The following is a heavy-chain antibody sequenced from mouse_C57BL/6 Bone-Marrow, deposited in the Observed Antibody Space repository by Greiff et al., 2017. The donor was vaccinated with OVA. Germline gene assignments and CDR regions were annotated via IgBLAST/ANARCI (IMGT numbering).Heavy chain of an antibody. D-gene: IGHD2-2*01. CDR2: IHPNSGST. V-gene: IGHV1-64*01. Sequence: QVQLQQPGAELVKPGASVKLSCKASGYTFTSYWMHWVKQRPGQGLEWIGMIHPNSGSTNYNEKFKSKATLTVDKSSSTAYMQLSSLTSEDSAVYYFARSTMVTTPPAYWGPGTLVTVSA. CDR3: ARSTMVTTPPAY. CDR1: GYTFTSYW. J-gene: IGHJ3*01.